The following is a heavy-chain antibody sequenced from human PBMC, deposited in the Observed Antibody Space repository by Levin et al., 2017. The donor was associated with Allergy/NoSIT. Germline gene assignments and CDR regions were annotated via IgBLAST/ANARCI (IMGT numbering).Heavy chain of an antibody. D-gene: IGHD3-3*01. CDR1: GFTFSSYE. CDR2: ISSTGSTI. CDR3: ARQLGNFWSGYNYFDC. J-gene: IGHJ4*02. V-gene: IGHV3-48*03. Sequence: LAGGSLRLSCAASGFTFSSYEMNWVRRAPGKGLEWVSYISSTGSTIYSADSVKGRFTISRDNAKNSLYLHMNSLRAEDTAVYYCARQLGNFWSGYNYFDCWGQGTLVTVSS.